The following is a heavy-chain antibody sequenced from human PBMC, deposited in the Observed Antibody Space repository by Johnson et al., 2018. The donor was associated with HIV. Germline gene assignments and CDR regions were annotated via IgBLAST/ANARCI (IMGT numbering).Heavy chain of an antibody. V-gene: IGHV3-9*01. CDR2: ISWNSGSI. D-gene: IGHD6-25*01. CDR3: ASADAFDI. Sequence: VQLVESGGGLVQPGRSLRLSCAASGFTFDDYAMHWVRQAPGKGLEWVSGISWNSGSIGYADSVKGRFTISRDNAKNSLYLQMNSLRAEDTAVYYCASADAFDIWGQGTMVTVSS. CDR1: GFTFDDYA. J-gene: IGHJ3*02.